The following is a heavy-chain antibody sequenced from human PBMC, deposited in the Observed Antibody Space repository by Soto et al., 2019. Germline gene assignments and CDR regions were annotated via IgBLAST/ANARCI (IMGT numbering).Heavy chain of an antibody. CDR1: GFTFSSYS. J-gene: IGHJ4*02. D-gene: IGHD6-6*01. Sequence: GVSLRLSCAASGFTFSSYSMNWVRQAPGKGLEWVSSISSSSSYIYYADSVKGRFTISRDNAKNSLYLQMNSLRAEDTAVYYCARDTMAARPLEYWGQGTLVTV. V-gene: IGHV3-21*01. CDR2: ISSSSSYI. CDR3: ARDTMAARPLEY.